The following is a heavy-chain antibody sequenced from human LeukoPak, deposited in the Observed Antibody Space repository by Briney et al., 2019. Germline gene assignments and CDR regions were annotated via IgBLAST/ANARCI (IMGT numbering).Heavy chain of an antibody. J-gene: IGHJ6*02. CDR2: ISPNSGGT. CDR3: ARDPQLLWFGELLKSDGTDV. CDR1: GYTFTGYY. Sequence: ASVKVSCKASGYTFTGYYMHWMRQAPGQGLEWMGWISPNSGGTNYAQKFQGRVTMTRDTSISTAYMELSRLRSDDTAVYYCARDPQLLWFGELLKSDGTDVWGQGTTVTVSS. V-gene: IGHV1-2*02. D-gene: IGHD3-10*01.